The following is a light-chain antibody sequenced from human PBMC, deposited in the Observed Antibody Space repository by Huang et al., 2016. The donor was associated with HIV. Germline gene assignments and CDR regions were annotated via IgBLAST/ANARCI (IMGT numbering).Light chain of an antibody. CDR1: QNINTF. Sequence: DIQMTQSPSSLSTFVGDRVTITCRASQNINTFLHWYQEKPGKAPRLLIYSASSVEDGVPSRFSGSASGTEFTLTISNLQPDDFATYYCQQSYRTPYTFGQGTKLDI. V-gene: IGKV1-39*01. CDR3: QQSYRTPYT. CDR2: SAS. J-gene: IGKJ2*01.